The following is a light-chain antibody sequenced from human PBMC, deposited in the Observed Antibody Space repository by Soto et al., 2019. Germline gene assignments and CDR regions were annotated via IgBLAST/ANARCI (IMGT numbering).Light chain of an antibody. CDR3: QNYDSVPRT. CDR1: QGINNY. Sequence: DIQMTQSPSSLSASVGDTVTINCRASQGINNYLAWFQQRPGKVAKLLIYAASTLQSGVPSRFRGSRSGTDFTLTISSLQPEDVATFYCQNYDSVPRTFGQGTKVEIK. CDR2: AAS. J-gene: IGKJ1*01. V-gene: IGKV1-27*01.